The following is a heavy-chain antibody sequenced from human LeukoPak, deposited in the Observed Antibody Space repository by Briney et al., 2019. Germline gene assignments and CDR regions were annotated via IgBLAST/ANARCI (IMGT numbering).Heavy chain of an antibody. Sequence: GGSLRLSCATSGFTFSSYAMSWVRQAPGKGLEWVSGIGASGGSTYYADSVKGRFTISRDNSKNTLFLQMNSLRAEDTALYYCAKALGYSGYDFPDYWGQGTLVTVSS. CDR2: IGASGGST. J-gene: IGHJ4*02. D-gene: IGHD5-12*01. CDR3: AKALGYSGYDFPDY. V-gene: IGHV3-23*01. CDR1: GFTFSSYA.